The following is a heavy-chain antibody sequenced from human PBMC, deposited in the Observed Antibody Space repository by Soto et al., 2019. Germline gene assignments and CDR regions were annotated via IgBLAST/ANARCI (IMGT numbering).Heavy chain of an antibody. Sequence: PGESLKISCKGSGYVFTNYWIGWVRQMPGKGLEWMGIIYPGDSDTRYSPSFQGQVSISVDKSINTAYLQWSSLQASDTAMYYCARSEGLDYWGQGTLVTFSS. CDR2: IYPGDSDT. CDR1: GYVFTNYW. CDR3: ARSEGLDY. J-gene: IGHJ4*02. V-gene: IGHV5-51*01.